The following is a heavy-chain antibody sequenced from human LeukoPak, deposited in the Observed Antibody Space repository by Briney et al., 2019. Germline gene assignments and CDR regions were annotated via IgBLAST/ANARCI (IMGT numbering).Heavy chain of an antibody. CDR2: ISSSSSYI. V-gene: IGHV3-21*01. J-gene: IGHJ4*02. CDR3: ARAFGIAAARLDY. CDR1: GFTFSSYS. D-gene: IGHD6-13*01. Sequence: GGSLRLSCAASGFTFSSYSMNWVRQAPGKGLDWVSSISSSSSYIYYADSVKGRFTISRDNAKNSLYLQMNSLRAEDTAVYYCARAFGIAAARLDYWGQGTLVTVSS.